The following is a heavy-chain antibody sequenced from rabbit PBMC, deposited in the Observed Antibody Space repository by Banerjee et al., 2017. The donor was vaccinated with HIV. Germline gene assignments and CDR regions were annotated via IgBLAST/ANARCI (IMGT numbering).Heavy chain of an antibody. V-gene: IGHV1S37*01. CDR1: GFSLSSSYY. CDR3: TREGGL. CDR2: ITYRGSA. J-gene: IGHJ4*01. Sequence: QEQLVESGGGLVQPEGSLTLTCTASGFSLSSSYYMCWVRQAPGKGLEYIGYITYRGSAYYASWVNGRFTISRENTQNTLYLQLNSLTAADTATYFCTREGGLWGPGTLVTVS.